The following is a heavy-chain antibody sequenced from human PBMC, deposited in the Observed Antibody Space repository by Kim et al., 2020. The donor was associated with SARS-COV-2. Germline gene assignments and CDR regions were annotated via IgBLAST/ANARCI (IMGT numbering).Heavy chain of an antibody. Sequence: GGSLRLSCAASGFAFSSYAMSWVRQAPGKGLQWVSTISGSGTSTSYADSVKGRFIISSDNSKNSLYLQMGSLRAEDTAVYYCTKRPQSRAVTLFDPWGQG. CDR3: TKRPQSRAVTLFDP. D-gene: IGHD3-16*01. V-gene: IGHV3-23*01. CDR1: GFAFSSYA. CDR2: ISGSGTST. J-gene: IGHJ5*02.